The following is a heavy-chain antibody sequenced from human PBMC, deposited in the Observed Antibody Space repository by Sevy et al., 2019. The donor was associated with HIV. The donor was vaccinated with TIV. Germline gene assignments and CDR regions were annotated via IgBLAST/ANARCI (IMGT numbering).Heavy chain of an antibody. V-gene: IGHV3-73*01. Sequence: GGSLRLSCAASGFTFSGSAMHWVRQASGKGLEWVGRIRSKANSYATAYAASVQGRFTIPRDDSKNTAYLQMNSLKTEDTAVYYCTRLIDTYYDFWSGYSGGGMDVWGQGTTVTVSS. CDR3: TRLIDTYYDFWSGYSGGGMDV. CDR2: IRSKANSYAT. CDR1: GFTFSGSA. J-gene: IGHJ6*02. D-gene: IGHD3-3*01.